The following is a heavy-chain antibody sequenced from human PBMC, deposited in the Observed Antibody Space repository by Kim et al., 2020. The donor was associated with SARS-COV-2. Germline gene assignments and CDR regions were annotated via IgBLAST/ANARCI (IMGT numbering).Heavy chain of an antibody. CDR1: GGSISSYY. D-gene: IGHD5-12*01. CDR3: ARVGGYPLGAFDI. J-gene: IGHJ3*02. V-gene: IGHV4-59*01. CDR2: IYYSESP. Sequence: SETLSLTCTVSGGSISSYYWTWIRQPPGKGLEWIGNIYYSESPNYNPSLKSRVTISVDTPKNQFSLKLSSVTAADTAVYFCARVGGYPLGAFDIWAQGTMVTVSS.